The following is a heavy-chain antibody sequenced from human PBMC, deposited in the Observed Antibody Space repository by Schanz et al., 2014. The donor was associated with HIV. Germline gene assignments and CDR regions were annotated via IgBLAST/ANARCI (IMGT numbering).Heavy chain of an antibody. V-gene: IGHV3-30-3*01. CDR1: TFTFNNYD. D-gene: IGHD6-19*01. CDR3: STDIAVAGRGGMDL. Sequence: VQLLESGGGLVQPGGSQRLSCAASTFTFNNYDMGWVRQAPGKGLEWVAFITYDGSIKKHADSVKGRFTISRDNSKKTLHLQMNSLRPEDTAVYYCSTDIAVAGRGGMDLWGQGTTVTVAS. J-gene: IGHJ6*02. CDR2: ITYDGSIK.